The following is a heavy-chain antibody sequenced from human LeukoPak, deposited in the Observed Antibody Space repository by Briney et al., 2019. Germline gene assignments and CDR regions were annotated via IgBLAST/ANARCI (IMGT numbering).Heavy chain of an antibody. D-gene: IGHD3-10*01. Sequence: GGSLRLSCAASAFTFSIYTMNWVRQAPGKVLEWVSSIISSISYIYYTDSVKDRFTIPRDHPKNSLYLQMNSLTAEATAVYYCARDSYYGSGSYYFDYWGQGTLVTVSS. J-gene: IGHJ4*02. CDR1: AFTFSIYT. CDR3: ARDSYYGSGSYYFDY. V-gene: IGHV3-21*01. CDR2: IISSISYI.